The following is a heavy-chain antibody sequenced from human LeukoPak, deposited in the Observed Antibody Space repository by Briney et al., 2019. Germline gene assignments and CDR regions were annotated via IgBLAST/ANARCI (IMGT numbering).Heavy chain of an antibody. CDR1: GFTLSTTY. J-gene: IGHJ3*02. CDR3: ARDLGTNDAFDI. V-gene: IGHV3-53*01. CDR2: IYTGGST. D-gene: IGHD7-27*01. Sequence: GGSLRLSCAASGFTLSTTYMSWVRQAPGKGLEWVSIIYTGGSTYYAHSVKGGFTISRDNSKNTVYLQMNSLRAEDTAVYFCARDLGTNDAFDIWGQGTMLTVSS.